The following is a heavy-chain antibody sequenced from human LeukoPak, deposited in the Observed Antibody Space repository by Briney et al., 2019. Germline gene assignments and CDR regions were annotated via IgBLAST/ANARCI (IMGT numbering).Heavy chain of an antibody. CDR2: ISYDGSNK. V-gene: IGHV3-30-3*01. Sequence: GSLRLSCAASGFTFSNYAMHWVRQAPGKGLEWVAVISYDGSNKYYADSVKGRFTISRDNSKNTLYLQMNSLRAEDTAVYYCAKDIGVTTIDYWGQGTLVTVSS. CDR3: AKDIGVTTIDY. CDR1: GFTFSNYA. J-gene: IGHJ4*02. D-gene: IGHD4-11*01.